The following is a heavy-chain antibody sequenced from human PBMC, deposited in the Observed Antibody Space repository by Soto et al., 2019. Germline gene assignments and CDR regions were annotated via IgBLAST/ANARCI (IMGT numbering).Heavy chain of an antibody. D-gene: IGHD3-9*01. CDR1: GFTVGSNY. CDR2: IYSGGTT. J-gene: IGHJ5*02. V-gene: IGHV3-66*01. CDR3: ARGYFRFAP. Sequence: GGSLRLSCAASGFTVGSNYLSWVRQAPGKGLEWVSAIYSGGTTLYADSVMGRFTISRDNSENTLYLQMDTLRAEDTAVYYCARGYFRFAPWGQGSLVTVSS.